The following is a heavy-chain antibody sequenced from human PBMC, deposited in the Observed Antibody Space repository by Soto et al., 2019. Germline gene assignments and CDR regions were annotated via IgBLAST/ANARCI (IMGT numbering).Heavy chain of an antibody. CDR2: MNPNSGNT. CDR1: GYTFTSYD. V-gene: IGHV1-8*01. CDR3: ARGQTIFGVGPDY. J-gene: IGHJ4*02. D-gene: IGHD3-3*01. Sequence: GPSVQVPCKASGYTFTSYDINWVRQATGQGLEWMGWMNPNSGNTGYAQKFQGRVTMTRNTSISTAYMELSSLRSEDTAVYYCARGQTIFGVGPDYWGQGTLVTVSS.